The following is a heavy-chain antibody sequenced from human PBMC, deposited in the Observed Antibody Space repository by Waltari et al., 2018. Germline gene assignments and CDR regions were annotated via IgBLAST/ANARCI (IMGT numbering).Heavy chain of an antibody. Sequence: QVQLQESDPGLVKSSETLSLTCAVSGYSIIIGYYWVWIRQPPGKGLEWIGSIYHSGSTYYNPSLKSRVTISVDTSKNQFSLKLSSVTAADTAVYYCARQILWFGEAALDYWGQGTLVTVSS. J-gene: IGHJ4*02. CDR1: GYSIIIGYY. V-gene: IGHV4-38-2*01. CDR2: IYHSGST. D-gene: IGHD3-10*01. CDR3: ARQILWFGEAALDY.